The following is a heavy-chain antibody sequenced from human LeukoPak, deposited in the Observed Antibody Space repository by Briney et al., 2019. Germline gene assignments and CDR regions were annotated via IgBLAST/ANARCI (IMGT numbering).Heavy chain of an antibody. CDR3: ASPAAGKGPFDY. CDR2: INHSGST. Sequence: SETLSLTCAVYGGSFSGYYWSWIRQPPGKGLEWIGEINHSGSTNYNPSLKSRVTISVDTSKNQFSPKLSSVTAADTAVYYCASPAAGKGPFDYWGQGTLVTVSS. CDR1: GGSFSGYY. D-gene: IGHD6-13*01. J-gene: IGHJ4*02. V-gene: IGHV4-34*01.